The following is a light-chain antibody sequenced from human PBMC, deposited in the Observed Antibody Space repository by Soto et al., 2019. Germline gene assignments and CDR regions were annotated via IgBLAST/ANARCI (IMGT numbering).Light chain of an antibody. Sequence: QSVLTQPPSVSGAPGQRVTISCTGSRSNIGAGYDVHWYQQLPGTAPKLLIYVNSNRPSGVPDRFSGSKSGTSASLAITGLQAEDEADYYCQSYDSSLSGYVVFGGGTKLT. CDR1: RSNIGAGYD. CDR2: VNS. V-gene: IGLV1-40*01. CDR3: QSYDSSLSGYVV. J-gene: IGLJ2*01.